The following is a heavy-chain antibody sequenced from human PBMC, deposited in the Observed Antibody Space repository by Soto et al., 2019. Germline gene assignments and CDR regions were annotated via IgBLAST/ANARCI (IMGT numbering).Heavy chain of an antibody. Sequence: QVQLQQSGPGLVKPSQTLSLICAISGDSVSSNSAAWNWIRQSPSRGLEWLGRTLYRSKWYHEYAATVKSRITINPNTSKNQFHVPLNIVTPEAKAMYYCGRFLNADVDFWGQGALVTVSS. V-gene: IGHV6-1*01. CDR1: GDSVSSNSAA. D-gene: IGHD2-8*01. J-gene: IGHJ4*02. CDR3: GRFLNADVDF. CDR2: TLYRSKWYH.